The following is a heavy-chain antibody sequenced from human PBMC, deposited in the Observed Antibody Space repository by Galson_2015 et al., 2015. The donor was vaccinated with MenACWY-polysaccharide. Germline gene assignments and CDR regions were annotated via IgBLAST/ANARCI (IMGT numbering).Heavy chain of an antibody. V-gene: IGHV4-59*11. J-gene: IGHJ6*02. D-gene: IGHD1-26*01. Sequence: ETLSLTCTVSGGSISSHYWSWIRQPPEKKLEWIGYIYYSGSTNYNPSLKSRVTISVDASKNRLSLKVSSATAADTAVYYCARNEQGGGMDVWGQGTTVTVSS. CDR3: ARNEQGGGMDV. CDR2: IYYSGST. CDR1: GGSISSHY.